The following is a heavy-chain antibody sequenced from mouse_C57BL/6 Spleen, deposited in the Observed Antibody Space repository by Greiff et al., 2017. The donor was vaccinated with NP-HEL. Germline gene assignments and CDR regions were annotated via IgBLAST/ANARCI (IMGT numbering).Heavy chain of an antibody. Sequence: VQLQQPGAELVMPGASVKLSCKASGYTFTSYWMHWVKQRPGQGLEWIGEIDPSDSYTNYNQKFKGKSTLTVDKSSSTAYMQLSSLTSEDSAVYYCATTVVASDDMDYWGQGTSVTVSS. CDR3: ATTVVASDDMDY. D-gene: IGHD1-1*01. CDR2: IDPSDSYT. CDR1: GYTFTSYW. J-gene: IGHJ4*01. V-gene: IGHV1-69*01.